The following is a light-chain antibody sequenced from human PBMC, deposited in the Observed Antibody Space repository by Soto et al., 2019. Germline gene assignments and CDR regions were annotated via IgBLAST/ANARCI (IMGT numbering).Light chain of an antibody. CDR2: LDSDGSH. V-gene: IGLV4-69*01. Sequence: QPVLTQSPSASASLGASVKFTCTLSSGHSSYAIAWHQLQPEKGPRYLMKLDSDGSHSKGDGIPDRFSGSSSGAERYLTISSLQSEDEADYYCQTWGTGIQVFGGGTQLTVL. CDR1: SGHSSYA. J-gene: IGLJ2*01. CDR3: QTWGTGIQV.